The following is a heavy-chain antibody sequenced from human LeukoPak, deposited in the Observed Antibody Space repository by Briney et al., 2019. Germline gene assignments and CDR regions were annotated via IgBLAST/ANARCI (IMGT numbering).Heavy chain of an antibody. CDR2: INPSGGST. D-gene: IGHD2/OR15-2a*01. CDR1: GYTFTSYY. Sequence: GASVKVSCKASGYTFTSYYMHWARQAPGQGLEWMGIINPSGGSTSYAQKFQGRVTMTRDTSTSTVYMELSSLRSEDTAVYYCARDFLYGVDYYYYGMDVWGQGTAVTVSS. J-gene: IGHJ6*02. CDR3: ARDFLYGVDYYYYGMDV. V-gene: IGHV1-46*01.